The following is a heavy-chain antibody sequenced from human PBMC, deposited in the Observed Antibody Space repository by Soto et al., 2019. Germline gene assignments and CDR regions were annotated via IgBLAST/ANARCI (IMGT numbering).Heavy chain of an antibody. CDR2: IDNDGSST. Sequence: EVQLVESGGDLVQPGGSLRLSCAASGFTFSNYWMHWVRQAPGKGLVWVSRIDNDGSSTIYADSVKGRFTISRDNAKNTLYLQMDSLRVEDTAVYYCLRDWFGEFIWGQGTLVTVSS. D-gene: IGHD3-10*01. CDR3: LRDWFGEFI. V-gene: IGHV3-74*01. CDR1: GFTFSNYW. J-gene: IGHJ4*02.